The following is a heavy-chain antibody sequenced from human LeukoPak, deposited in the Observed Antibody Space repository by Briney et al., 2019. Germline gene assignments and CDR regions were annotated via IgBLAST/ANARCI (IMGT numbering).Heavy chain of an antibody. Sequence: GGSLRLSCAASGFTFSSYWMTWVRQAPGKGLEWVANIRQDGNEKYYVDSVKGRFTISRDNAKNSLYLQMNGLRAEDSAVYYCARWGPFYDRSADDSDWGQGTLVTVSS. CDR3: ARWGPFYDRSADDSD. D-gene: IGHD3-22*01. J-gene: IGHJ4*02. CDR2: IRQDGNEK. CDR1: GFTFSSYW. V-gene: IGHV3-7*01.